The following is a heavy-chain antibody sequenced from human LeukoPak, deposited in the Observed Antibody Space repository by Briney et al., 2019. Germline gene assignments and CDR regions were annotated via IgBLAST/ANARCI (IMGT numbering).Heavy chain of an antibody. D-gene: IGHD2-2*01. CDR1: GGSISSYY. V-gene: IGHV4-59*12. CDR3: ARERVVPAAIGIYYYYGMDV. J-gene: IGHJ6*02. Sequence: ASETLPLTCTVSGGSISSYYWSWIRQPPGKGLEWIGYIYHSGSTYYNPSLKSRVTTSVDRSKNQFSLKLSSVTAADTAVYYCARERVVPAAIGIYYYYGMDVWGQGTTVTVSS. CDR2: IYHSGST.